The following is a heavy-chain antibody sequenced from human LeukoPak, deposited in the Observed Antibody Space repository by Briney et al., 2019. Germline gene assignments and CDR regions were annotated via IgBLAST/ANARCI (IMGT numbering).Heavy chain of an antibody. CDR1: GFTASSNY. V-gene: IGHV3-53*01. CDR3: ARVRLGCSSTSCYYYYYMDV. D-gene: IGHD2-2*01. CDR2: IYSGGST. J-gene: IGHJ6*03. Sequence: QPGGSLRLSCAASGFTASSNYMSWVRQAPGKGLEWVSVIYSGGSTYYADSVKGRFTISRDNSKNTLYLQMNSLRAEDTAVYYCARVRLGCSSTSCYYYYYMDVWGKGTTVTVSS.